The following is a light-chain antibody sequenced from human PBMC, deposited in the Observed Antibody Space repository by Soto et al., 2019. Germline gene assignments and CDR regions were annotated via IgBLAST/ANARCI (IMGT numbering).Light chain of an antibody. V-gene: IGKV1-9*01. J-gene: IGKJ5*01. CDR2: AAS. CDR3: QQLFDSPIT. CDR1: QTVNTY. Sequence: DIQMTQSPSSLSASIGDRFTIAFRASQTVNTYLHWYQQKPGKAPKLLIYAASTLESGVPSRFSATVSGTEFSLTITSLQPEDFATYYCQQLFDSPITFGQGTRLEI.